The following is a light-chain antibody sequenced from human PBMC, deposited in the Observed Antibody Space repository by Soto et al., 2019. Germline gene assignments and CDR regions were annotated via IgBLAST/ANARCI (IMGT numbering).Light chain of an antibody. CDR1: SSNIGANYD. CDR2: GNS. J-gene: IGLJ1*01. CDR3: QSYDSTLSARYV. Sequence: QSVLTQPPSVSGAPGQRVTISCTGSSSNIGANYDVHWYQQRPGTAPKLLIFGNSNRPSGVPDRFSGSKSGTSASLAITGRQAEDEGDYYCQSYDSTLSARYVFGTGTKVTVL. V-gene: IGLV1-40*01.